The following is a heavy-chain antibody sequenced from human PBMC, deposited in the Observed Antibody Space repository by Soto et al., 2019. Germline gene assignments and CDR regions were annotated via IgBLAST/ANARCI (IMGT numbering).Heavy chain of an antibody. V-gene: IGHV1-2*04. D-gene: IGHD5-12*01. J-gene: IGHJ4*02. CDR3: AREAVGREVATSHFDY. CDR2: INPNSSGT. CDR1: GYTFTGYY. Sequence: ASVKVSCKASGYTFTGYYMHWVRQAPGQGLEWMGWINPNSSGTNYAQKFQGWVTMTRDTSISTAYMELSRLRSDDTAVYYCAREAVGREVATSHFDYWGQGTLVTVSS.